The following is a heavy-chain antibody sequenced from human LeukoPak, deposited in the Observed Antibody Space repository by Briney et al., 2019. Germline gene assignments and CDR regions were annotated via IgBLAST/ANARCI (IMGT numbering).Heavy chain of an antibody. J-gene: IGHJ1*01. D-gene: IGHD6-13*01. CDR3: ASVDFSSGWYGYFQH. CDR1: GFTISSNY. CDR2: IYSGGST. V-gene: IGHV3-53*01. Sequence: GGSLRLSCVASGFTISSNYMSWVRQAPGKGLEWVSIIYSGGSTYYTDSVKGRFTISRDNSKNTLYLQMSSLRADDTAVFYCASVDFSSGWYGYFQHWGQGTLVTVSS.